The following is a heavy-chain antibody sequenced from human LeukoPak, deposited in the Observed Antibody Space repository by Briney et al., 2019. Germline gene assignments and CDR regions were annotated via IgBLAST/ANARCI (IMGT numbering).Heavy chain of an antibody. CDR2: ISAYNGNT. V-gene: IGHV1-18*01. CDR1: GYTFTSYG. D-gene: IGHD3-22*01. J-gene: IGHJ4*02. CDR3: ARDATYYYDSSDYYSPLY. Sequence: ASVKVSCKASGYTFTSYGISWVRQAPGQGLEWMGWISAYNGNTNYAQKLQGRVTMTTDTSTSTAYMELRSLRSDDTAVYYCARDATYYYDSSDYYSPLYWGQGTLVTVSS.